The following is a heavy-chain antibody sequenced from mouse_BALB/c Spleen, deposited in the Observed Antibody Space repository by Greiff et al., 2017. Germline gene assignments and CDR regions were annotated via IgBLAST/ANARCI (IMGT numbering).Heavy chain of an antibody. V-gene: IGHV5-17*02. CDR3: AREAYYRYFDY. Sequence: EVKLVESGGGLVQPGGSRKLSCAASGFTFSSFGMHWVRQAPEKGLEWVAYISSGSSTIYYADTVKGRFTISSDNPKNTLFLQMTSLRSEDTAMYYCAREAYYRYFDYWGQGTTLTVSS. D-gene: IGHD2-14*01. CDR2: ISSGSSTI. CDR1: GFTFSSFG. J-gene: IGHJ2*01.